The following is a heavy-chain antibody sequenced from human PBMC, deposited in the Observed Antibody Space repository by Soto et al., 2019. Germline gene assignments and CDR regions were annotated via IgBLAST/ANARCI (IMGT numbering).Heavy chain of an antibody. Sequence: EVQLVESGGGLVQPGRSLRLSCAASGFTFDDYAMHWVRQAPGKGLEWVSSINWNSGSIGYADSGKGRFTISRDNAKNSLYLQMNSLRAENTALYYCATDDYSSSSGMDYWGQGTLVTVSS. CDR3: ATDDYSSSSGMDY. V-gene: IGHV3-9*01. CDR1: GFTFDDYA. D-gene: IGHD6-6*01. CDR2: INWNSGSI. J-gene: IGHJ4*02.